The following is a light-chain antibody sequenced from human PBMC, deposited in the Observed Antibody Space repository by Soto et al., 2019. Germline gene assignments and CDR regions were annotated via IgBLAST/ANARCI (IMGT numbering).Light chain of an antibody. CDR3: ATWDDSLSGYV. CDR2: YNS. Sequence: QSVLTQPPSASGTPGQRATISCSGSSSSIGSNSVYWYQHLPGTAPQLLIYYNSQRPSGVPDRFSGSKSGTSASLAISGLRSEDEADYYCATWDDSLSGYVFGTGTKVTVL. V-gene: IGLV1-47*02. J-gene: IGLJ1*01. CDR1: SSSIGSNS.